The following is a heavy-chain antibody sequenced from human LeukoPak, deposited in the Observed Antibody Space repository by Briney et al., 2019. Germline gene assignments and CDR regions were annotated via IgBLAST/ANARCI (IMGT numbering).Heavy chain of an antibody. CDR1: GFIFYDYA. D-gene: IGHD6-13*01. Sequence: PGGSVRLSCAASGFIFYDYAMHWVRQGPGKGLEWVSGITWNGGTMAYAASVKGRFTISRDNAKNSLYLQMDSLISDDTAFYYCAKDRSSSTWHDTFDVWGQGILVTVSS. CDR2: ITWNGGTM. J-gene: IGHJ3*01. CDR3: AKDRSSSTWHDTFDV. V-gene: IGHV3-9*01.